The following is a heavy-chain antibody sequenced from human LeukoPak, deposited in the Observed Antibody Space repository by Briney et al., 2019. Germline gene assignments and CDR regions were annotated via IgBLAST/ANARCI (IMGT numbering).Heavy chain of an antibody. CDR2: ISGSGGST. Sequence: GGSLRLSCAASGFTFSSYAMSWVRQAPGKGLEWVSAISGSGGSTYYADSVKGRFTISRDNSKNTLYLQMNSLRAEDTAVYYCAKGCYYGSGSFGFDPWGQGTLVTVSS. V-gene: IGHV3-23*01. CDR1: GFTFSSYA. D-gene: IGHD3-10*01. J-gene: IGHJ5*02. CDR3: AKGCYYGSGSFGFDP.